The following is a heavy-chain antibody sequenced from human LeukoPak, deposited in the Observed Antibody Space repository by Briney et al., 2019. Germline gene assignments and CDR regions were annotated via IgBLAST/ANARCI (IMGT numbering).Heavy chain of an antibody. Sequence: PSETLSLTCTVSGYSISSGYYWGWIRPPPGKGLEWIGRIYHSGSTYYNPSLKSRVTISVDTSKNQFSLKLSSVTAADTAVDYCTRGSIAYYYMDVWGKGTTVTISS. J-gene: IGHJ6*03. V-gene: IGHV4-38-2*02. CDR1: GYSISSGYY. CDR3: TRGSIAYYYMDV. D-gene: IGHD3-22*01. CDR2: IYHSGST.